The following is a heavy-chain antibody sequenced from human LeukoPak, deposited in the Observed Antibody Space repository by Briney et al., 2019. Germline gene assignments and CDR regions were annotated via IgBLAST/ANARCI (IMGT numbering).Heavy chain of an antibody. Sequence: GGSLRLSCAASGFTVSSNYMGWVRQAPGKGLEWVSVIYSGGSTYYADSVKGRFTISRDNSKNTLYLQMNSLRAEDTAVYYCAREQQLDVVTALPYGMDVWGQGTTVTVSS. CDR2: IYSGGST. V-gene: IGHV3-66*01. CDR3: AREQQLDVVTALPYGMDV. D-gene: IGHD2-21*02. J-gene: IGHJ6*02. CDR1: GFTVSSNY.